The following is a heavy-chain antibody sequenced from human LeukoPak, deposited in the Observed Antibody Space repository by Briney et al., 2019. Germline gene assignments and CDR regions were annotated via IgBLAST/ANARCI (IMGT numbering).Heavy chain of an antibody. CDR2: TYYRSTWYN. Sequence: SQTLSLTCAISGDSVSSNSVTWNWIRQSPSRGLEWLGRTYYRSTWYNDYAVSVRGRITVNPDTSKNQFSLHLNSLTPEGTAVYYCARRLTQYDCFDPWGQGILVAVSS. V-gene: IGHV6-1*01. D-gene: IGHD2-2*01. J-gene: IGHJ5*02. CDR3: ARRLTQYDCFDP. CDR1: GDSVSSNSVT.